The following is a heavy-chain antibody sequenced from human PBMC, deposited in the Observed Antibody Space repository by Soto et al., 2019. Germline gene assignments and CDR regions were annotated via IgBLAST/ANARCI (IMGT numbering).Heavy chain of an antibody. V-gene: IGHV3-30*03. CDR2: IAYDGTNK. D-gene: IGHD6-19*01. J-gene: IGHJ4*02. CDR1: GFSFSSGG. Sequence: PVVSIRLACAAAGFSFSSGGMHWVRQAPGRGLEWVAVIAYDGTNKYYADSVKGRFTISRDNSKNTLYLQMDSLRGEDTAVYYCARANSSGFDYWGQGTLVTVSS. CDR3: ARANSSGFDY.